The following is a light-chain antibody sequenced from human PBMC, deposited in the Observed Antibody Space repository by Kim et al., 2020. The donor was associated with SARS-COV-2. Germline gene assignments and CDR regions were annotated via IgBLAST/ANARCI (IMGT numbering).Light chain of an antibody. CDR1: QSVSSY. CDR2: DAS. CDR3: QQRSNWPPIT. V-gene: IGKV3-11*01. J-gene: IGKJ5*01. Sequence: SPAERATLSCRASQSVSSYLAWYQQKPGQAPRLLIYDASNRATGIPARFSGSGSGTDFTLTISSLEPEDFAVYYCQQRSNWPPITFGQGTRLEIK.